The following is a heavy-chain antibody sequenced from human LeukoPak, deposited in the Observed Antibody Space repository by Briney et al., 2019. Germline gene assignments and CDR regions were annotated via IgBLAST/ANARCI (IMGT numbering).Heavy chain of an antibody. D-gene: IGHD6-6*01. J-gene: IGHJ6*03. V-gene: IGHV4-34*01. Sequence: SETLSLTCAVYGGSFSGYYWSWIRQPPGKGLEWIGEINHSVSTNYNPSLKSRVTISVDPSKNQFSLKLSSVTAADTAVYYCARNVKIAARPESVGYYYYMDVWGKGTTVTVSS. CDR3: ARNVKIAARPESVGYYYYMDV. CDR1: GGSFSGYY. CDR2: INHSVST.